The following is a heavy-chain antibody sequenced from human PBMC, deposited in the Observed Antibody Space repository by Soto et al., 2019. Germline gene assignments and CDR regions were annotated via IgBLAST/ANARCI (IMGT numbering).Heavy chain of an antibody. CDR2: INAANGNT. CDR1: GYIFSTYT. J-gene: IGHJ4*02. CDR3: ARVSFETSGYADY. Sequence: QVHLVQSWAEVRKPGASVKVSCKASGYIFSTYTMHWVRQAPGQRLEWMGWINAANGNTKYSQNFQGRVTISRDTSASTAYFELSSLRSEDTAVYYCARVSFETSGYADYWGQGTLVSVSS. D-gene: IGHD3-22*01. V-gene: IGHV1-3*01.